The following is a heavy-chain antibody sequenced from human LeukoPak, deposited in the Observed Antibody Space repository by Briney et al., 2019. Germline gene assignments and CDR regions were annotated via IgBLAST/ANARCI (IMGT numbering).Heavy chain of an antibody. CDR3: ASYYSSTSCNPNFDY. D-gene: IGHD2-2*01. CDR2: IYYSGST. V-gene: IGHV4-30-4*08. J-gene: IGHJ4*02. CDR1: GGSISSGDYY. Sequence: SETLSLTCTVSGGSISSGDYYWSWIRQPPGKGLEWIGYIYYSGSTYYNPSLKSRVTISVDTSKNQFSLKLSSVTAADTAVYYCASYYSSTSCNPNFDYWGQGTLVTVSS.